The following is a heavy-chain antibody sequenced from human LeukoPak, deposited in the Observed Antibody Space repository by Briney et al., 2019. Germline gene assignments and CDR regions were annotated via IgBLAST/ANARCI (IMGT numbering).Heavy chain of an antibody. V-gene: IGHV3-7*03. J-gene: IGHJ6*02. CDR1: GFTFTLYW. D-gene: IGHD3-16*01. CDR2: IKEDGNEK. CDR3: ARDKPSMLVVYDHYYGLDV. Sequence: GGSLRLSCAASGFTFTLYWMTWVRQAPGKGLEWVANIKEDGNEKYYVDSVKGRFTISRDSAKNSLYLQMYSLRAEDTAVYYCARDKPSMLVVYDHYYGLDVWGQGTTVTVSS.